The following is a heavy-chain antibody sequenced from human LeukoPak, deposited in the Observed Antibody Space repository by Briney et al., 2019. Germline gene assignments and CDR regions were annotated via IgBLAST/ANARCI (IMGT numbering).Heavy chain of an antibody. CDR2: IYTSGIT. CDR3: ASLLVSFTSGSYFYYFDY. Sequence: GGSLRLSCVVSGFTVSSNFMSWVREATGKGPEWVSVIYTSGITYYADSVRGRFTISRDNSKNTLYLQMDSLTAEDTAVYYCASLLVSFTSGSYFYYFDYWGQGTLVTVSS. V-gene: IGHV3-66*01. J-gene: IGHJ4*02. CDR1: GFTVSSNF. D-gene: IGHD1-26*01.